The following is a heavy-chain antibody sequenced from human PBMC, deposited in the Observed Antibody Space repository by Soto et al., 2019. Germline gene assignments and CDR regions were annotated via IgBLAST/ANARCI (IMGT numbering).Heavy chain of an antibody. CDR2: ISGSGGST. Sequence: GGSLRLSCAASGFTFSSYAMSWVRQAPGKGLEWVSAISGSGGSTYYADSVKGRFTISRDNSKNTLYLQMNSLRAEDTAVYYCAKDSPYCGGDCFAYFDYWGQGTLVTVSS. CDR3: AKDSPYCGGDCFAYFDY. J-gene: IGHJ4*02. CDR1: GFTFSSYA. D-gene: IGHD2-21*02. V-gene: IGHV3-23*01.